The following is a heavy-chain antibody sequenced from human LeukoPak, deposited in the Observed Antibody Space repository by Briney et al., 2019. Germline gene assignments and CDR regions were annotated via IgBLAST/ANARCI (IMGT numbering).Heavy chain of an antibody. CDR2: ISSSSSGK. J-gene: IGHJ6*03. V-gene: IGHV3-48*04. D-gene: IGHD2-2*02. CDR3: ASPPDIVVEPDAITDYYYMAV. Sequence: GGSLRLSCAASGFTFSSYNLNWVRQAPGKGLEWVSFISSSSSGKYYADSVRGRFTISRDNAKNSLYLQMNSLRAEDTAVYYCASPPDIVVEPDAITDYYYMAVWGKGTTVTVSS. CDR1: GFTFSSYN.